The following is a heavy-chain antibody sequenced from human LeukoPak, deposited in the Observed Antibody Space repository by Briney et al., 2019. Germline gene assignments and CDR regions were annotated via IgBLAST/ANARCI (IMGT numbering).Heavy chain of an antibody. J-gene: IGHJ6*03. CDR1: GFTFSSYE. D-gene: IGHD4-17*01. CDR3: ARGDYGDYGGGYYYYYYMDV. Sequence: PGGSLRLSCAASGFTFSSYEMNWVRQAPGKGLEWVSYISSSGSTIYYADSVKGRFTISRDNAKNSLYLQMNSLRAEDTAVYYCARGDYGDYGGGYYYYYYMDVWGKGTTVTISS. V-gene: IGHV3-48*03. CDR2: ISSSGSTI.